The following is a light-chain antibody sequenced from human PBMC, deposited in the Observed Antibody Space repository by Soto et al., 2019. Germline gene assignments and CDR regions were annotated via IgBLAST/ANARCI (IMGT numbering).Light chain of an antibody. CDR1: NIGSES. J-gene: IGLJ1*01. CDR2: DDA. CDR3: QVWDSSSDHYV. Sequence: SYELTQPPSVSVAPGQTARITCGGNNIGSESVHWYQQKPGQAPVLVVCDDADRPSGIPERFSGSNSGNTATLTISRVEAGDEADYYCQVWDSSSDHYVFGTGTSSPS. V-gene: IGLV3-21*02.